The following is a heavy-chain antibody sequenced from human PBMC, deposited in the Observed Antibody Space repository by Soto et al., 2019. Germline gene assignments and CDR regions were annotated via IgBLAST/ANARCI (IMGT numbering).Heavy chain of an antibody. D-gene: IGHD3-10*01. Sequence: QVQLVESGGGVVQPGRSLRLSCAASGFTFSSYGMHWVRQAPGKGLEWVAVIWYDGSNKYYADSVKGRFTISRDNSKNTLYLQMNSLRAEDTAVYHCARDVLLWFGELLPGYYYYGMDVWGQGTTVTVSS. V-gene: IGHV3-33*01. CDR3: ARDVLLWFGELLPGYYYYGMDV. CDR2: IWYDGSNK. J-gene: IGHJ6*02. CDR1: GFTFSSYG.